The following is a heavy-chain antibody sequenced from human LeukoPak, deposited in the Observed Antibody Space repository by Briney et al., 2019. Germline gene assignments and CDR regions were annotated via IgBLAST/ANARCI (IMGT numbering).Heavy chain of an antibody. Sequence: GGSLRLSCAASGFTFSSYGMHWVRQAPGKGLEWVAVIWYDGSNKYYADSVKGRFTISRDNSKNTLYLQMNSLRAEDTAVYYCARDTSSSSSGYPMYYFDYWGQGTLVTVSS. J-gene: IGHJ4*02. D-gene: IGHD3-22*01. CDR2: IWYDGSNK. CDR1: GFTFSSYG. CDR3: ARDTSSSSSGYPMYYFDY. V-gene: IGHV3-33*01.